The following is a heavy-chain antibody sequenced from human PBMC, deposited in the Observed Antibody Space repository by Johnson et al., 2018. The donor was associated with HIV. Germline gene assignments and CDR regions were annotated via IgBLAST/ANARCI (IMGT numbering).Heavy chain of an antibody. CDR3: ASWGYSSGPAFEI. V-gene: IGHV3-66*01. CDR1: GFTVSSNY. CDR2: IYSGGST. Sequence: VQLVESGGGVVQPGGSLRLSCAASGFTVSSNYMSWVRQAPGTGLEWVSVIYSGGSTYYADSVKGRFTISRDTSKNTLYLQMNRLRAEDTAVYYCASWGYSSGPAFEIWGQGTMVTVSS. D-gene: IGHD6-19*01. J-gene: IGHJ3*02.